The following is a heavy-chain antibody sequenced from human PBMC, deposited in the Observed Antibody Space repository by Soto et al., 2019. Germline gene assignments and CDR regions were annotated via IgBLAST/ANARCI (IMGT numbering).Heavy chain of an antibody. Sequence: PGGSLRLSCAASGFTFSSYSMNWVRQAPGKXLEWVSSISSSSSYIYYADSVKGRFTISRDNAKNSLYLQMNSLRAEDTAVYYCARDFALRFLEWLSPKYYYYYGMDVWGQGTTVTVSS. CDR1: GFTFSSYS. J-gene: IGHJ6*02. D-gene: IGHD3-3*01. CDR2: ISSSSSYI. CDR3: ARDFALRFLEWLSPKYYYYYGMDV. V-gene: IGHV3-21*01.